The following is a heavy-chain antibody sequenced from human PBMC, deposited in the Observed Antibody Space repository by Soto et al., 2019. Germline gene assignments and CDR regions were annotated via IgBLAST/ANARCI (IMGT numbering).Heavy chain of an antibody. D-gene: IGHD3-22*01. J-gene: IGHJ3*02. CDR2: ISYDGSNK. CDR3: ATLTGYYDSSGPAFDI. CDR1: GFTFSSYG. V-gene: IGHV3-30*03. Sequence: PVGSLRLSCAASGFTFSSYGMHWVRQAPGKGLEWVAVISYDGSNKYYADSVKGRFTISRDNSKNTLYLQMNSLRAEDTAVYYCATLTGYYDSSGPAFDIWGQGTMVTVSS.